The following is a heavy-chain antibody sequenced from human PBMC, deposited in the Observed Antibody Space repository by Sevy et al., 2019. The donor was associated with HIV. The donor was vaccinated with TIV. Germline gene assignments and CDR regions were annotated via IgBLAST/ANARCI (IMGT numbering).Heavy chain of an antibody. J-gene: IGHJ3*02. CDR2: IRSKAYGGTT. D-gene: IGHD6-19*01. CDR3: TRAGRIRRIAVAGAQGAFDI. V-gene: IGHV3-49*03. CDR1: GFTFGDYA. Sequence: GGSLRLSCTASGFTFGDYAMSWFRQAPGKGLEWVGFIRSKAYGGTTEYAASVKGRFTISRDDSKSIAYLQMNSLKTEETAVYYCTRAGRIRRIAVAGAQGAFDIWGQGTMVTVSS.